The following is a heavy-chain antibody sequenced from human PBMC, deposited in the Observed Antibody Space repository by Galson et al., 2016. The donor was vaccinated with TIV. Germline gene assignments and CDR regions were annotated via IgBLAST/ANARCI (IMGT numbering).Heavy chain of an antibody. Sequence: SVKVSCKASGYTFIRYGISWVRQAPGQGLEWMGWISTFNDNTKYAQKFQGRVTMTTDTSTSTVSMELRSLRSDDTAVYYWARDRLDIVAVPPGIKLGFWGQGTLVTVSS. CDR1: GYTFIRYG. V-gene: IGHV1-18*01. J-gene: IGHJ4*02. D-gene: IGHD2-2*03. CDR2: ISTFNDNT. CDR3: ARDRLDIVAVPPGIKLGF.